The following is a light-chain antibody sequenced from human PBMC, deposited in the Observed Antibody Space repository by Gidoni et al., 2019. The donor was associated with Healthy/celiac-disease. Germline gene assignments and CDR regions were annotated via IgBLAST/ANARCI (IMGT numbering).Light chain of an antibody. Sequence: DIQMTQSPSSLSASVGDRVTITCRASQSISSYLNWYQQKPGKAPKLLIYAASSLQSGVPSRFSGSGSGTNFTLPTSSLQPEDFATYYCQQSYSTPPEWTFGQGTKVEIK. J-gene: IGKJ1*01. V-gene: IGKV1-39*01. CDR1: QSISSY. CDR2: AAS. CDR3: QQSYSTPPEWT.